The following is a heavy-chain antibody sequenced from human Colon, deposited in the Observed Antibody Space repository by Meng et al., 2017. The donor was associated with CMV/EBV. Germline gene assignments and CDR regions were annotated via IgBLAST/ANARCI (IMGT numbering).Heavy chain of an antibody. CDR1: GFTFSGYS. CDR2: IKQPGREK. J-gene: IGHJ6*02. Sequence: GESLKISCAASGFTFSGYSMDWVRQAPGKGLEWVATIKQPGREKFYADSVKGRFTISRDNAKNSVFLQMNSLRNEDTGVYYCARDLTTDYNYYYGMDVWGHGTTVTVSS. D-gene: IGHD1-14*01. V-gene: IGHV3-7*01. CDR3: ARDLTTDYNYYYGMDV.